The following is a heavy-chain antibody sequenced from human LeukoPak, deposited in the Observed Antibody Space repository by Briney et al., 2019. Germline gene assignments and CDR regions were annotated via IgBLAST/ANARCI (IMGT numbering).Heavy chain of an antibody. D-gene: IGHD3-10*01. V-gene: IGHV3-7*01. CDR2: IKEDGTDK. J-gene: IGHJ4*02. Sequence: GGSLRLSCEASGFIFSTYWMTWVRQAPGKGLEWVAKIKEDGTDKYSADSVKGRFTISRDYAKNSLYLQMNSLRVEDTAVYYCAKVAKYYYGPETYYFFEQWGQGTPVTASS. CDR3: AKVAKYYYGPETYYFFEQ. CDR1: GFIFSTYW.